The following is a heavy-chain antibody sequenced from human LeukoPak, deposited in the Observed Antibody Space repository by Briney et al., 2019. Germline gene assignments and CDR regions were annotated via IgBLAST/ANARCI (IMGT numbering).Heavy chain of an antibody. Sequence: SETLSLTCAVYGGSFSGYYWSWIRQPPGKGLEWIGEINHSGSTNCNPSLKSRVTISVDTSKNQFSLKLSSVTAADTAVYYCARDGNSYSFDYWGQGTLVTVSS. J-gene: IGHJ4*02. CDR2: INHSGST. CDR1: GGSFSGYY. V-gene: IGHV4-34*01. D-gene: IGHD2-21*01. CDR3: ARDGNSYSFDY.